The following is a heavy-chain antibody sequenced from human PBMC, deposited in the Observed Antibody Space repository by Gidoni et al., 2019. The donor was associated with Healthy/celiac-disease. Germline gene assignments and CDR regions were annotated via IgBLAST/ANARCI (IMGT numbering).Heavy chain of an antibody. D-gene: IGHD3-22*01. V-gene: IGHV4-30-4*01. CDR2: IYYSGST. CDR1: RGYISRGDYY. Sequence: QVQLQESGPGLVKPSQTLSLTCTVSRGYISRGDYYWSWTRQPPGKGLEWSGYIYYSGSTYYNPSLKSRVTISVDTSKNQFSLKLSSVTAADTAVYYCARGAYYYDSSGSLGKGNWYFDLWGRGTLVTVSS. J-gene: IGHJ2*01. CDR3: ARGAYYYDSSGSLGKGNWYFDL.